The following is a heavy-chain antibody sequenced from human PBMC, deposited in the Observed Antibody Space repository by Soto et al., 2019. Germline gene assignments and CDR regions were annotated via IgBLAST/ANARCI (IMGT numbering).Heavy chain of an antibody. Sequence: ASVKVSCKASGYTFTSYGISWVRQAPGQGLEWMGWISAYNGNTNYAQKLQGRVTMTTDTSTSTAYMELRSLRSDDTAVYYCARAVVVVPAARDYYYYYMDVWGKGTTVTVSS. CDR2: ISAYNGNT. CDR3: ARAVVVVPAARDYYYYYMDV. D-gene: IGHD2-2*01. CDR1: GYTFTSYG. J-gene: IGHJ6*03. V-gene: IGHV1-18*01.